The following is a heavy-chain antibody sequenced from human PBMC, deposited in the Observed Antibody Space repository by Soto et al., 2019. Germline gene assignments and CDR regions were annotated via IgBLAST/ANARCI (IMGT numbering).Heavy chain of an antibody. V-gene: IGHV3-64D*08. Sequence: SLRLSCSASGLTFNDLSMHWVRQAPRRELEYISVIHKNGDTTYFADSVKGRFTTSRDNSKNILYLQMSSLRADDTAVYYCVRDLYGMDVWGQGTTVTVSS. CDR1: GLTFNDLS. CDR2: IHKNGDTT. J-gene: IGHJ6*02. CDR3: VRDLYGMDV.